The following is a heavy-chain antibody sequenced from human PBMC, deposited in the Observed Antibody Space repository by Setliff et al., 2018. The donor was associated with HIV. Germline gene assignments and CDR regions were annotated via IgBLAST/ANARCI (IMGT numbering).Heavy chain of an antibody. CDR3: VKAVIVVIPAAIFDY. Sequence: GSLRLSCAASGFTFSSYGMHWVRQAPGKGLEYVSAISSNGGSTYYADSVKGRFTISRDNSKNTLYLQMSSLRVEDTAVYYCVKAVIVVIPAAIFDYWGQGTLVTVSS. J-gene: IGHJ4*02. CDR1: GFTFSSYG. D-gene: IGHD2-2*01. V-gene: IGHV3-64D*09. CDR2: ISSNGGST.